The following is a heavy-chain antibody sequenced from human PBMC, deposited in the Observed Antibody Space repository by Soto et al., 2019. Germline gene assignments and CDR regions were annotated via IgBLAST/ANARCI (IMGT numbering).Heavy chain of an antibody. V-gene: IGHV4-31*03. J-gene: IGHJ3*02. Sequence: PSETLSLICTVSGGSISSGGYYWSWIRQHPGKGLEWIGYIYYSGSTYYNPSLKSRVTISVDTSKNQFSLKLSSVTAADTAVYYCARDYGDYGISFDIWGQGTMVTVS. CDR2: IYYSGST. CDR1: GGSISSGGYY. D-gene: IGHD4-17*01. CDR3: ARDYGDYGISFDI.